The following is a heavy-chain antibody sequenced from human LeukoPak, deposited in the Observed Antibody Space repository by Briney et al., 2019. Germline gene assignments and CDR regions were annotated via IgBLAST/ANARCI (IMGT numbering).Heavy chain of an antibody. J-gene: IGHJ5*02. Sequence: GGSLRLSCAASGFTFSSYNMNWVRQAPGKGLEWVSYISSSSSTIYYADSVKGRFTISRDNAKNSLYLQMNSLRAEDTAVYYCARDKLHGSWYFDPWGQGTLVTVSS. CDR1: GFTFSSYN. CDR3: ARDKLHGSWYFDP. D-gene: IGHD6-13*01. V-gene: IGHV3-48*01. CDR2: ISSSSSTI.